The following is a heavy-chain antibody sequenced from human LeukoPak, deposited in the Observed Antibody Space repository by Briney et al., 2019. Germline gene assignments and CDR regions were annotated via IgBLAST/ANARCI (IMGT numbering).Heavy chain of an antibody. CDR1: GFTFSSYS. CDR2: ISSGITTI. V-gene: IGHV3-48*01. CDR3: AKGSGSSCYSPCDY. D-gene: IGHD2-15*01. J-gene: IGHJ4*02. Sequence: GGSLRLSCAASGFTFSSYSMNWVRQAPGKGLEWVSYISSGITTIYYADSVKGRFTISRDNSKDTLYLQMDSLRAEDTAVYYCAKGSGSSCYSPCDYWGQGILVTVSS.